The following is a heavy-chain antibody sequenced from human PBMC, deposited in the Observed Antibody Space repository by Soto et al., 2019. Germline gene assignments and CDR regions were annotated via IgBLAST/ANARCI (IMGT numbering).Heavy chain of an antibody. CDR1: EFIFSDQY. CDR3: SRVDPTAKSPDY. D-gene: IGHD3-9*01. V-gene: IGHV3-72*01. J-gene: IGHJ4*02. CDR2: VRNTVNSFST. Sequence: VQVEESGGGLVLPGGSLRLSCDVSAVSEFIFSDQYMDWVRQAPGKGLEWVGRVRNTVNSFSTAYAASVQGRFTISRAESKNTVYLQMNSLTTEDTAVYFCSRVDPTAKSPDYWGQGTLVTVSS.